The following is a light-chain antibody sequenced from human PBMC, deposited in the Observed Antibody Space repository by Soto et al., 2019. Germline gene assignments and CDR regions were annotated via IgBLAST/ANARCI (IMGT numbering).Light chain of an antibody. V-gene: IGKV1-5*03. Sequence: DIQMTQSPSTLSASVGDRITITCRASQRISSWLAWYQQKPGKAPKVLIYKASTLESGVPSRFSGSGSGTEFTLTISSLQPDDFATYYCQQYKTYWSFGQGTKVEVK. CDR1: QRISSW. CDR2: KAS. CDR3: QQYKTYWS. J-gene: IGKJ1*01.